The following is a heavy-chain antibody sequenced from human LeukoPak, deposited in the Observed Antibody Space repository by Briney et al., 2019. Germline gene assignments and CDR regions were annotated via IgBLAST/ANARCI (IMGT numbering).Heavy chain of an antibody. Sequence: GGSLRLSCAASGFTVSSNHMSWVRQAPGKGLEWVSVIYSGGSTYYADSVKGRFTISRDNSKNTLYLQMNSLRAEDTAVYYCARSGLSLFRFDYWGQGTLVTVSS. CDR2: IYSGGST. J-gene: IGHJ4*02. CDR1: GFTVSSNH. D-gene: IGHD3-16*02. CDR3: ARSGLSLFRFDY. V-gene: IGHV3-66*01.